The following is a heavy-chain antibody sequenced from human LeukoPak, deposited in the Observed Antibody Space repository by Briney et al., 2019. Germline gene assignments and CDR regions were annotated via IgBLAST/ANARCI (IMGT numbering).Heavy chain of an antibody. CDR3: ARLYDSSGYYRDYYYGMDV. CDR2: ISSSGSTI. V-gene: IGHV3-48*03. D-gene: IGHD3-22*01. Sequence: GGSLRLSCAASGFTFSSYEMNWVRQAPGKGLEWVSNISSSGSTIYYADSVKGRFTISRDNAKNSLYLQMNSLRAEDTAVYYCARLYDSSGYYRDYYYGMDVWGQGTTVTVSS. CDR1: GFTFSSYE. J-gene: IGHJ6*02.